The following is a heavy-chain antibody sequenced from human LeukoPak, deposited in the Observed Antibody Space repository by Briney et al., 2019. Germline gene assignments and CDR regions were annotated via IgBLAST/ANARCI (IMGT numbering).Heavy chain of an antibody. D-gene: IGHD6-13*01. J-gene: IGHJ4*02. CDR1: GGSFSGYY. V-gene: IGHV4-34*01. CDR2: INHSGST. CDR3: ARGEERRAGTATYFDY. Sequence: SETLSLTCAVYGGSFSGYYWSWIRQPPGKGLEWIGEINHSGSTNYNPSLKSRVTISVDTSKNQFSLKLSSVTAADTAGYYCARGEERRAGTATYFDYWGQGTLVTVSS.